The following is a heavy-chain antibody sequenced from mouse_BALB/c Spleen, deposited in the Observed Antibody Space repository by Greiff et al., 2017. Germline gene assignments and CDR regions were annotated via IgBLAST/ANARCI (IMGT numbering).Heavy chain of an antibody. CDR3: ARDPYYGSSYAMDY. V-gene: IGHV2-9*02. CDR1: GFSLTSYG. CDR2: IWAGGST. Sequence: QVQLKESGPGLVAPSQSLSITCTVSGFSLTSYGVHWVRQPPGKGLEWLGVIWAGGSTNYNSALMSRLSISKDNSKRQVFLKMNSLQTDDTAMYYCARDPYYGSSYAMDYWGQGTSVTVSS. D-gene: IGHD1-1*01. J-gene: IGHJ4*01.